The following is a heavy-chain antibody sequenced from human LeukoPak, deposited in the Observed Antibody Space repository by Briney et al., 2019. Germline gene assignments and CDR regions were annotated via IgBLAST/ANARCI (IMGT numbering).Heavy chain of an antibody. CDR2: ISGSGGST. Sequence: GGSLRLSCAASGFTFSSYAMSWVRQAPGKGLEWVSAISGSGGSTYYADSVKGRFTIFRDNSKNTLYLQMNSLRAEDTAVYYCAKDLSLFFITNFDYWGQGTLVTVSS. CDR3: AKDLSLFFITNFDY. J-gene: IGHJ4*02. V-gene: IGHV3-23*01. CDR1: GFTFSSYA. D-gene: IGHD1-1*01.